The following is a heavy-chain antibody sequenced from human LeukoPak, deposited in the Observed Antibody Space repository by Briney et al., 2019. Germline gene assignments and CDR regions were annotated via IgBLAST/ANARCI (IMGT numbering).Heavy chain of an antibody. J-gene: IGHJ4*02. CDR1: GFTVSSNY. D-gene: IGHD6-19*01. V-gene: IGHV3-66*01. CDR3: AKDMQKQWLVPFDY. CDR2: IYSGGST. Sequence: GGSLRLSCAASGFTVSSNYMSWVRQAPGKGLEWVSVIYSGGSTYYADSVKGRFTISRDNSKNTLYLQMNSLRAEDTAVYYCAKDMQKQWLVPFDYWGQGTLVTVSS.